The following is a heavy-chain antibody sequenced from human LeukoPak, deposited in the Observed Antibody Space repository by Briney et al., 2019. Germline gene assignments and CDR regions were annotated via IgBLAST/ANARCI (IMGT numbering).Heavy chain of an antibody. CDR3: AKENTIFGVRGYFQH. D-gene: IGHD3-3*01. J-gene: IGHJ1*01. CDR1: GFTFSSYA. CDR2: ISGSGGST. Sequence: PGGSLRLSCAASGFTFSSYAMSWVRQAPGKGLEWVSGISGSGGSTNYADSVKGRFTISRDNSKNTLYLQMNSLRAEDTAVYYCAKENTIFGVRGYFQHWGQGTLVTVSS. V-gene: IGHV3-23*01.